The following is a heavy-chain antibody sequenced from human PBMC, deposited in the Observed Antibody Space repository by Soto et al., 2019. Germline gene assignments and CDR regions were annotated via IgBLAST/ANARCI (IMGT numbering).Heavy chain of an antibody. Sequence: GASGKVSWKASGYTFTSYGISWGRQAPGQGLEWMGWISAYNGNTNYAQKLQGRVTMTTDTSTSTAYMELRSLRSDDTAVYYCATIAAAGNWFDPWGQGTLVTVSS. CDR2: ISAYNGNT. CDR1: GYTFTSYG. D-gene: IGHD6-13*01. J-gene: IGHJ5*02. V-gene: IGHV1-18*01. CDR3: ATIAAAGNWFDP.